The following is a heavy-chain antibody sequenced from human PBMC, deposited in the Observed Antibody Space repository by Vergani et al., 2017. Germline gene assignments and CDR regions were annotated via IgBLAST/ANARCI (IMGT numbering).Heavy chain of an antibody. V-gene: IGHV5-51*01. CDR2: IYPGDSEV. D-gene: IGHD3-10*01. Sequence: EKQLVQSGSETKKPGESLKISCQAFGYIFSNFWIGWVRQRPGRGLEWMGIIYPGDSEVKSNPTFRGQVIFSVDTSVNTAYLQWRSLQDSDTATYFFASGGHGSENGGALQLWGQGTNITVSS. CDR1: GYIFSNFW. J-gene: IGHJ3*01. CDR3: ASGGHGSENGGALQL.